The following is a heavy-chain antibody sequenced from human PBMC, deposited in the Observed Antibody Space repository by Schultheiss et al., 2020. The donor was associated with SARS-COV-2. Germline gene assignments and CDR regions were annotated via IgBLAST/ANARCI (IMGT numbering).Heavy chain of an antibody. V-gene: IGHV1-2*02. CDR3: ARGSLFWSGLGYFQH. CDR1: GYTFTGYY. J-gene: IGHJ1*01. CDR2: TNPNSGGT. D-gene: IGHD3-3*01. Sequence: ASVKVSCKASGYTFTGYYMHWVRQAPGQGLEWMGWTNPNSGGTNYAQKFQGRVTMNRDTSISTAYMELSRLRSDDTAVYYCARGSLFWSGLGYFQHWGQGTLVTVSP.